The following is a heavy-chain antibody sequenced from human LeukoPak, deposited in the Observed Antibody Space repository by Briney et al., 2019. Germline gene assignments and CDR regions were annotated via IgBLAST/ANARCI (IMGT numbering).Heavy chain of an antibody. V-gene: IGHV3-23*01. CDR1: GFTFSSYG. CDR3: ARDPQQLGPFDY. Sequence: GGSLRLSCAASGFTFSSYGMSWVRQAPGKGLEWVSAISGSGGSTYYADSVKGRFTISRDNSKNTLYLQMNSLRAEDTAVYYCARDPQQLGPFDYWGQGTLVTVSS. J-gene: IGHJ4*02. D-gene: IGHD6-13*01. CDR2: ISGSGGST.